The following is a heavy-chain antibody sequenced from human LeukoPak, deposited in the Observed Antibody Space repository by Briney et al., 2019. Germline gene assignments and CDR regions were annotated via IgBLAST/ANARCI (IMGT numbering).Heavy chain of an antibody. J-gene: IGHJ4*02. Sequence: PGGSLRLSCAASGFTFSSYSMNWVRQAPGKGLEWVSYISSSSSTIYYADSVKGRFTISRDNAKNSLYLQMNSLGAEDTAVYYCARVQSDYDFWSGYRPYFDYRGQGTLVTVSS. CDR2: ISSSSSTI. V-gene: IGHV3-48*01. CDR1: GFTFSSYS. D-gene: IGHD3-3*01. CDR3: ARVQSDYDFWSGYRPYFDY.